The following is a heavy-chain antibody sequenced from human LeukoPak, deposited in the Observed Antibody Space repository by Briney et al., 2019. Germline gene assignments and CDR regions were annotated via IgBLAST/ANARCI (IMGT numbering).Heavy chain of an antibody. CDR1: GFTFSSYS. D-gene: IGHD3-10*01. Sequence: GGSLRLSCAASGFTFSSYSMNWVRQAPGKGLEWVSHISSSSSTIYYADSVKGRFTISGDNAKNSLYLQMNSLRAEDTAVYYCARAGFTFSDYFGSFFDYWGQGTLVTVSS. J-gene: IGHJ4*02. CDR3: ARAGFTFSDYFGSFFDY. CDR2: ISSSSSTI. V-gene: IGHV3-48*01.